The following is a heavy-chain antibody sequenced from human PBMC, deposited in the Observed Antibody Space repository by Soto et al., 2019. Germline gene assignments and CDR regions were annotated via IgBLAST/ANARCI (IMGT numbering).Heavy chain of an antibody. CDR3: ARGSAGLPYCYYGMDV. D-gene: IGHD6-25*01. Sequence: QVQLVQSGAEVKKPGSSVKVSCKASGGTFSSYGISWVRQAPGQGLEWMGGIIPIFGTANYAQKFQGRVTITADESTSTAYMELSGLRSEDTAVYYCARGSAGLPYCYYGMDVWGQGTTVTVSS. V-gene: IGHV1-69*01. J-gene: IGHJ6*02. CDR2: IIPIFGTA. CDR1: GGTFSSYG.